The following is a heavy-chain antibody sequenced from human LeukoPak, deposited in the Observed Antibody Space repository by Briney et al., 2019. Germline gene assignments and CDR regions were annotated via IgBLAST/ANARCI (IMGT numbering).Heavy chain of an antibody. CDR3: ARSTYVLDY. CDR1: GGSISSYY. J-gene: IGHJ4*02. V-gene: IGHV4-59*12. D-gene: IGHD3-16*01. Sequence: SETLSLTCTVSGGSISSYYWSWIRQPPGKGLEWIGYIYYSGSTNYNPSLKSRVTISVDTSKNQFSLKLSSVTAADTAVYYCARSTYVLDYWGQGTLVTVSS. CDR2: IYYSGST.